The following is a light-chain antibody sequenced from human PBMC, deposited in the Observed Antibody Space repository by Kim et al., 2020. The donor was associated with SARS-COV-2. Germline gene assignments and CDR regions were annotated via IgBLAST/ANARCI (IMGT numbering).Light chain of an antibody. CDR2: GAS. Sequence: SPGERATLSCRASQSVTSRFLAWYQEKPGQAPKLLIYGASSRATGVPDRFSGSGSGTDFTLTISRLEPEDIAVYYCQQFGGSPMVTFGGGTKLEI. CDR1: QSVTSRF. CDR3: QQFGGSPMVT. J-gene: IGKJ4*01. V-gene: IGKV3-20*01.